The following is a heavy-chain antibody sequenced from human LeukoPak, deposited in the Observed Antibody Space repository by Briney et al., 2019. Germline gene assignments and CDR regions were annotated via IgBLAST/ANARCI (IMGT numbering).Heavy chain of an antibody. D-gene: IGHD4-23*01. CDR1: GFTFSSYS. CDR2: ISRSSSYV. CDR3: ARSGGDSEYWYFDL. Sequence: GGSLRLSCAASGFTFSSYSLNWVRHAPGKGLEWVSSISRSSSYVYYADSVKGRFTISRDNAKNSLYLQMSSLRAEDTAVYYCARSGGDSEYWYFDLWGRGTLVTVSS. V-gene: IGHV3-21*01. J-gene: IGHJ2*01.